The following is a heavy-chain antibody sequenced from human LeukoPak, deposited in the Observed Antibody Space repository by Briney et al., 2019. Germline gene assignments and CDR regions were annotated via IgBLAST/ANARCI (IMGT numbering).Heavy chain of an antibody. D-gene: IGHD5-12*01. CDR2: IIPIFGTA. V-gene: IGHV1-69*13. Sequence: ASVKVSCKASGGTFSSYAISWVRQAPGQGLEWMGGIIPIFGTANYAQKFQGRVTITADESTSTAYMELSSLRSEDTAVYYCARAGRFDSGHAWFDPWGQGTLVTVS. CDR1: GGTFSSYA. CDR3: ARAGRFDSGHAWFDP. J-gene: IGHJ5*02.